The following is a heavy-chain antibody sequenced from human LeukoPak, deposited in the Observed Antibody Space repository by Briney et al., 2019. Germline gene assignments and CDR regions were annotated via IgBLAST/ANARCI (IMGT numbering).Heavy chain of an antibody. Sequence: GGSLRLSCAASGFTFSNAWMTWVRQAPGKGLEWVGRIKSKSAGGTIGYAAPVKGRFTISRGDSENTLYLQMNSLRTDDTAVYYCTTYDSSGYYPFAYWGQGTLVTVSS. CDR2: IKSKSAGGTI. V-gene: IGHV3-15*01. CDR3: TTYDSSGYYPFAY. CDR1: GFTFSNAW. D-gene: IGHD3-22*01. J-gene: IGHJ4*02.